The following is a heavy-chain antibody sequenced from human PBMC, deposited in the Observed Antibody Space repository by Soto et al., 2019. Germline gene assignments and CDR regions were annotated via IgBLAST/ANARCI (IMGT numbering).Heavy chain of an antibody. Sequence: GGSLRLSCAASGFTFSSYAISWVRQAPGKGLEWVSAISGSGGSTYYADSVKGRFTISRDNSKNTLYLQMNSLRAEDTAVYYCAKFHDFGVVPFLDYWGQGTLVTVSS. J-gene: IGHJ4*02. V-gene: IGHV3-23*01. CDR1: GFTFSSYA. CDR2: ISGSGGST. CDR3: AKFHDFGVVPFLDY. D-gene: IGHD3-3*01.